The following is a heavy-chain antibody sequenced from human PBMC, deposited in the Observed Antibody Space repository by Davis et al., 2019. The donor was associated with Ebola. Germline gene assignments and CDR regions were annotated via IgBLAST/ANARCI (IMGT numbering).Heavy chain of an antibody. D-gene: IGHD4-11*01. CDR3: ATSIYSEYTFGFDS. J-gene: IGHJ4*02. Sequence: SVKVSCKISGDSFSSYAIIWVRQAPGQGLEWMGRIIPIFGTPDYAQRFRDRVKITADASTSTAYMELSGLRSDDTAAYFCATSIYSEYTFGFDSWGQGTLVTVAS. CDR1: GDSFSSYA. CDR2: IIPIFGTP. V-gene: IGHV1-69*13.